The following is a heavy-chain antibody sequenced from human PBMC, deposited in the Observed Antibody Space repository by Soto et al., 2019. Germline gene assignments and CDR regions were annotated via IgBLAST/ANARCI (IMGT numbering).Heavy chain of an antibody. Sequence: GESLRLSCAASGFTFSSYGMHWVRQAPGKGLEWVAVISYDGSNKYYADSVKGRFTISRDNSENTLYLQMNSLRAEDTAVYYCAKDWASSSGNWFDPWGQGTLVTVSS. D-gene: IGHD6-6*01. CDR3: AKDWASSSGNWFDP. J-gene: IGHJ5*02. CDR1: GFTFSSYG. CDR2: ISYDGSNK. V-gene: IGHV3-30*18.